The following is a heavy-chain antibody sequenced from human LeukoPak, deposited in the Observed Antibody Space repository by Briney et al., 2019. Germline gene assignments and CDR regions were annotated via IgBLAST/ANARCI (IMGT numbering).Heavy chain of an antibody. CDR3: AKGTYCDGGACPPGIYYYYYMDV. CDR1: GFTFSIYT. V-gene: IGHV3-23*01. D-gene: IGHD2-8*02. J-gene: IGHJ6*03. Sequence: PGGSLRLSCAASGFTFSIYTMSWVRQAPGKGLEWVSAISDSGFGTYYADSVKGRFTISRDNSKNTLYLQMNSLRAEDTAIYYCAKGTYCDGGACPPGIYYYYYMDVWGKGTTVTVS. CDR2: ISDSGFGT.